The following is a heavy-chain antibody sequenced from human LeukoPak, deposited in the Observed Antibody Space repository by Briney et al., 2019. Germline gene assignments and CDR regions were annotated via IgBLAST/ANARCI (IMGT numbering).Heavy chain of an antibody. J-gene: IGHJ3*02. Sequence: SGGSLRLSCAASGFTFSSYWMHWVRQAPGKGLVWVSRINLDGRSASYAESVKGRFTISRDNAKNTLYLQMNSLRAEDTAVYYCARDPSPHYYDSSGQYTPAGAFDIWGQGTMVTVSS. CDR2: INLDGRSA. CDR1: GFTFSSYW. CDR3: ARDPSPHYYDSSGQYTPAGAFDI. V-gene: IGHV3-74*01. D-gene: IGHD3-22*01.